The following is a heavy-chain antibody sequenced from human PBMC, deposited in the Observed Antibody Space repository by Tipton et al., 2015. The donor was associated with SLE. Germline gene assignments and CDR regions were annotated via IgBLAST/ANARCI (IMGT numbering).Heavy chain of an antibody. V-gene: IGHV4-34*01. CDR2: MNHSGRT. J-gene: IGHJ6*02. CDR3: AGRSDDYIWGSYRRRGYYYGMDV. D-gene: IGHD3-16*02. Sequence: TLSLTCAVYDGSFSGYFWNWIRQPPGKGLERIGEMNHSGRTNYNPSLKSRVTISVDTSNNQVSLNLTSVTAADTAVYYCAGRSDDYIWGSYRRRGYYYGMDVWGRGTTVTVSS. CDR1: DGSFSGYF.